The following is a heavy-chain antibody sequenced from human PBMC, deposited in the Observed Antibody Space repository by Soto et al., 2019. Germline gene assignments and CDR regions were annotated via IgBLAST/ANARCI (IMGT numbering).Heavy chain of an antibody. Sequence: GGSLRLSCAASGFTFSSYGMHWVRQAPGKGLEWVAVIWYDGSNKYYADSVKGRFTISRDNSKNTLYLQMNSLRAEDTAVYYCAREDLRLSYYYYGMDVWGQGTTVTVSS. V-gene: IGHV3-33*01. CDR3: AREDLRLSYYYYGMDV. CDR1: GFTFSSYG. CDR2: IWYDGSNK. J-gene: IGHJ6*02.